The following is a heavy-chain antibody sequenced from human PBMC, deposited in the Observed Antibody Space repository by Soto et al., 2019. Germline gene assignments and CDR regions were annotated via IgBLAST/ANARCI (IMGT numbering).Heavy chain of an antibody. Sequence: QVQLQESGPGLVKPSQTLSLTCTVSGGSISSGGYYWSWIRQHPGKGLEWIGYIDYSGSTYYNASLKSRVSISVDPSKKHFSLKLTSVTAADTAVYYWARGGYCSGGSCYLGPLGYWGQGTLVTVSS. CDR2: IDYSGST. CDR3: ARGGYCSGGSCYLGPLGY. V-gene: IGHV4-31*03. J-gene: IGHJ4*02. D-gene: IGHD2-15*01. CDR1: GGSISSGGYY.